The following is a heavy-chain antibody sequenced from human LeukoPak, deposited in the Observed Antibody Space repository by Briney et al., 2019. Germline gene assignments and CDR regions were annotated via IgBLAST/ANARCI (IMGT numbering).Heavy chain of an antibody. J-gene: IGHJ1*01. CDR1: GYSISSGYY. D-gene: IGHD6-19*01. Sequence: PSETLSLTCAVSGYSISSGYYWGWIRQPPGKGLEWIGTIYHGGTIYYNPSLKSRVTISVDTSKNQFSLKLSSVTAADTAVYYCATDEGWPTEYFQHWGQGTLVTVSS. CDR2: IYHGGTI. V-gene: IGHV4-38-2*02. CDR3: ATDEGWPTEYFQH.